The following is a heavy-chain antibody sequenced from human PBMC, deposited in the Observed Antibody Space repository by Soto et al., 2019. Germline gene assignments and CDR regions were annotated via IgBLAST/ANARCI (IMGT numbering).Heavy chain of an antibody. Sequence: EVQLVESGGGLVKPGGSLRLSCAASGFTFSSYSMNWVRQAPGKGLEWVPSISSSSSFIYYADSVKGRFTISRDNAKNSLYLQMNSLRAEDTAMFYCARSYDILTGYSGFDYWGQGTLVTVSS. CDR2: ISSSSSFI. V-gene: IGHV3-21*01. J-gene: IGHJ4*02. CDR3: ARSYDILTGYSGFDY. CDR1: GFTFSSYS. D-gene: IGHD3-9*01.